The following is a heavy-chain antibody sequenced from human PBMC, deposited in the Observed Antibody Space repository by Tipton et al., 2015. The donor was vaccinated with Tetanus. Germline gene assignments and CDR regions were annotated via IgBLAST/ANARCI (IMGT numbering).Heavy chain of an antibody. V-gene: IGHV3-23*01. J-gene: IGHJ6*02. D-gene: IGHD2-2*02. Sequence: SLRLSCAASGFTFSSFSMTWVRQAPGKGLEWVSVISTSGVITHYAESVEGRFTISRDNSRNTLFLQMNSLRAEDTAVYYCAHCYTGVRYGMDVWGQGTTVTVSS. CDR2: ISTSGVIT. CDR1: GFTFSSFS. CDR3: AHCYTGVRYGMDV.